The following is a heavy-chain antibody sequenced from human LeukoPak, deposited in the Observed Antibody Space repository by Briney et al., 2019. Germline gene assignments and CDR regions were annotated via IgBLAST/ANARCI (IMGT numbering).Heavy chain of an antibody. J-gene: IGHJ4*02. CDR3: ARAPGIAAAGTPA. CDR2: ISSSSSYI. Sequence: GGSLRLSCAASGFTFSSYSMNWVRQAPGKGLEWVSSISSSSSYIYYADSVKGRFTISRDNAKNSLYLQMNSLRAEDTAVYYCARAPGIAAAGTPAWGQGTLVTVSS. V-gene: IGHV3-21*01. CDR1: GFTFSSYS. D-gene: IGHD6-13*01.